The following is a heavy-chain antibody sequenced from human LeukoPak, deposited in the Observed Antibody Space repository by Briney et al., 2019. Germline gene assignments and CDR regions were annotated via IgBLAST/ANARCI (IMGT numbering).Heavy chain of an antibody. J-gene: IGHJ6*02. D-gene: IGHD3-22*01. CDR1: GASISSYY. Sequence: SETLSLTCTVSGASISSYYWSWIRQPPGQGLEWIGYIYYSGSINYSPSLTSRVSISVDTSKNQFSLKLSSVTAADTAVYYCASLSSDYYYGMDVWGQGTTVTVSS. V-gene: IGHV4-59*01. CDR2: IYYSGSI. CDR3: ASLSSDYYYGMDV.